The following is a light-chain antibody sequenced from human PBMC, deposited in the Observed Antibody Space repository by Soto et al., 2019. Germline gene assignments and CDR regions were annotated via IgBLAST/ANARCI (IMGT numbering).Light chain of an antibody. CDR3: QQSFRIPYT. J-gene: IGKJ2*01. CDR2: VTS. Sequence: DIQMTQSPSSLSASVGDIVTITCRANQTISSFLNWFQQKPGKAPKALIYVTSSLQSGVPIRFSGSGSGTDYTLTISSLQREDLATYYCQQSFRIPYTFGQGTKLEIK. CDR1: QTISSF. V-gene: IGKV1-39*01.